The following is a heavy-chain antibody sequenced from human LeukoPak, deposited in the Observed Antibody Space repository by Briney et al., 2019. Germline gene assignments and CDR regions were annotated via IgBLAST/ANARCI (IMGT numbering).Heavy chain of an antibody. CDR2: INACNGNT. J-gene: IGHJ4*02. CDR3: ARDRPPGRGYYPVSPFDY. Sequence: GASVKVSCKASGYTFTTYGISWVRPAPGQGLAWMGLINACNGNTNYAQKLQGRVTMTTDTSPRTAYMELRSLRSDDTAVYYCARDRPPGRGYYPVSPFDYWGQGTLVTVSS. V-gene: IGHV1-18*01. D-gene: IGHD3-22*01. CDR1: GYTFTTYG.